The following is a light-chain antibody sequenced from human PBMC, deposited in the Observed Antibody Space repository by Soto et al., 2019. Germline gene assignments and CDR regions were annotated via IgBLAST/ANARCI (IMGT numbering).Light chain of an antibody. CDR2: DTS. V-gene: IGKV3-15*01. CDR1: QGIGDT. CDR3: QPYNNWPLT. Sequence: EVVLTQSPCSLSLSPGERATLSCRASQGIGDTLAWYQHKPGQTPRLLIYDTSTRATGVPTRFSGSRSGAEFTLTINSLQSEDFAVYYCQPYNNWPLTFGGGTKVDIK. J-gene: IGKJ4*01.